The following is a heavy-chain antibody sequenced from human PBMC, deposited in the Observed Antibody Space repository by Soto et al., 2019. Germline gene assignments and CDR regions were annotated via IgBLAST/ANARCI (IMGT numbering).Heavy chain of an antibody. V-gene: IGHV3-23*01. J-gene: IGHJ4*02. CDR2: ISGSGGST. Sequence: GGSLRLSCAASGFTFSSYAMSWVRQAPGKGLEWVSAISGSGGSTYYADSVKGRFTISRDNSKNTLYLQMNSLRAEDTAVYYCATHDYGDHYFDYWGQGTLVTVSS. CDR3: ATHDYGDHYFDY. D-gene: IGHD4-17*01. CDR1: GFTFSSYA.